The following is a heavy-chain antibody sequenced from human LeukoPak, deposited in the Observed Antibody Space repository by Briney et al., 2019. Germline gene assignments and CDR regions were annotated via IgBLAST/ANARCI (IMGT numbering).Heavy chain of an antibody. Sequence: PGGSLRLSCAASGFVFKNYWMSWVRQAPGKGLEWLANINYDGSQKYHVDSVKGRFTVSRDNAKNSLYLQMNSLRVEDTAVYYCGQSEVTIPDSHWGQGTPVTVSS. J-gene: IGHJ4*01. CDR2: INYDGSQK. CDR1: GFVFKNYW. CDR3: GQSEVTIPDSH. V-gene: IGHV3-7*01. D-gene: IGHD2-21*02.